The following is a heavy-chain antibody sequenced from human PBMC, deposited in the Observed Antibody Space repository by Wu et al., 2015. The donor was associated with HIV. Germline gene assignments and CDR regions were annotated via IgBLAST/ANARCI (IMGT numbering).Heavy chain of an antibody. CDR1: GYTFTSYD. Sequence: QLVQSGXEVRSWGSVKVSCKASGYTFTSYDINWVRQATGQGLEWMGWMNPNSGNTGYAQKFQGRVTMTRNTSISTAYMELSSLRSEDTAVYYCARVPYYYDSSGYYSDLYYFDYWGPGNAGHRLL. CDR2: MNPNSGNT. D-gene: IGHD3-22*01. CDR3: ARVPYYYDSSGYYSDLYYFDY. J-gene: IGHJ4*02. V-gene: IGHV1-8*01.